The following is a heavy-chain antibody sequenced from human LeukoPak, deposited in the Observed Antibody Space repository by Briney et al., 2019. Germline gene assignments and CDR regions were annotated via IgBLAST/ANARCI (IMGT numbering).Heavy chain of an antibody. J-gene: IGHJ4*02. CDR2: IWTDGSKK. CDR1: GFTFSSYG. D-gene: IGHD1-26*01. V-gene: IGHV3-33*01. CDR3: VRRGAGTYDFDY. Sequence: PGGSLRLSCAASGFTFSSYGMHWVRQAPGKGLEWVTVIWTDGSKKYYVDSVKGRCSTSRDNSNNILYLQMDSLRVEDTAVYYCVRRGAGTYDFDYWGQGTLVTVST.